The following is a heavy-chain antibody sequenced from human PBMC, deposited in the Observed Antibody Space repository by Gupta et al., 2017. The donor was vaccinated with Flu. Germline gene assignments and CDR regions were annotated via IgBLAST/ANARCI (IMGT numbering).Heavy chain of an antibody. CDR3: ARGRRARRGAAAGMEAFDY. J-gene: IGHJ4*02. CDR1: GGSFSGYY. V-gene: IGHV4-34*01. Sequence: QVQLQQWGAGLLKPSETLSLTCAVYGGSFSGYYWSWIRQPPGKGLEWIGEINHSGSTNYKPYIKRRVTISVDTSKNQFSLKLSSVTAAETAVYYGARGRRARRGAAAGMEAFDYWGQGTLVTVSS. CDR2: INHSGST. D-gene: IGHD6-13*01.